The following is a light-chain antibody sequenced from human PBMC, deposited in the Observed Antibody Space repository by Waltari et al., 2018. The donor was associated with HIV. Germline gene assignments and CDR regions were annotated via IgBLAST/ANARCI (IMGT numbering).Light chain of an antibody. J-gene: IGLJ2*01. CDR1: SSNIGTNY. CDR3: AAWGDNLSGPVL. CDR2: RNN. Sequence: QSVMTQPPSASGTPGQRVIISCSGSSSNIGTNYVHWYQQFPGRAPKLLIYRNNQRPSGVPDRFSGSKSGTSASLAISGPRSEDEADYYCAAWGDNLSGPVLFGGGTKLTVL. V-gene: IGLV1-47*01.